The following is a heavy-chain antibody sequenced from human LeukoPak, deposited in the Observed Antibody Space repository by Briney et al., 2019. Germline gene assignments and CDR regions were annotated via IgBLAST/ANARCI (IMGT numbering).Heavy chain of an antibody. CDR1: GFTFDDYA. CDR3: AKDIGIAAAGTGRSFYGMDV. Sequence: GGSLRLSCAASGFTFDDYAMHWVRQAPGKGLEWVSGISWNSGSIGYADSVKGRFTISRDNAKNSLYLQMNSLRAEDTALYYCAKDIGIAAAGTGRSFYGMDVWGQGTTVTVSS. CDR2: ISWNSGSI. V-gene: IGHV3-9*01. J-gene: IGHJ6*02. D-gene: IGHD6-13*01.